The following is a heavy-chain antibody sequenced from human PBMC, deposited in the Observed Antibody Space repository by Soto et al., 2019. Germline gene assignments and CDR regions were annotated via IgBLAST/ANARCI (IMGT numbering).Heavy chain of an antibody. CDR2: INSDGTAT. Sequence: EVQLVESGGGLVQPGGSLRLSCTASGFTFSRYYMQWVRQAPGKGLVWVSHINSDGTATTLADSVKGRFTISRDNAKTTLYLQMNSLRVEDTAMYYCVRDNYGVDYWGRGTLVTVSS. D-gene: IGHD3-16*01. CDR3: VRDNYGVDY. CDR1: GFTFSRYY. V-gene: IGHV3-74*03. J-gene: IGHJ4*02.